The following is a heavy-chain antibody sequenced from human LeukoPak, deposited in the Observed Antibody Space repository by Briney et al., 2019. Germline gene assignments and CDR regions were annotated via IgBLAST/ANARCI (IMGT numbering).Heavy chain of an antibody. CDR1: GFTFSSYA. V-gene: IGHV3-30*04. Sequence: GGSLRLSCAASGFTFSSYAMHWVRQAPGKGLEWVAVMSYDGSNKYYADSVKGRFTISRDNSKNTLYLQMNSLRAEDTAVYYCASGDDYGDYGFPVGDYFDYWGQGTLVTVSS. CDR2: MSYDGSNK. D-gene: IGHD4-17*01. J-gene: IGHJ4*02. CDR3: ASGDDYGDYGFPVGDYFDY.